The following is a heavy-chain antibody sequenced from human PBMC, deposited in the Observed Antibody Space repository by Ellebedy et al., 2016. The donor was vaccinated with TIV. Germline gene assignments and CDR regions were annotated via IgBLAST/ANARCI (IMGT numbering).Heavy chain of an antibody. CDR2: IYYSGST. Sequence: MPSETLSLTCTVSGGSISSYYWSWIRQTPGKGLEWIGYIYYSGSTNYNPSLKSRVTRSVDTSKNQFSLKLSSVTAADTAVYYCASFDSSGANFDYWGQGTLVTVFS. CDR1: GGSISSYY. CDR3: ASFDSSGANFDY. D-gene: IGHD3-22*01. V-gene: IGHV4-59*01. J-gene: IGHJ4*02.